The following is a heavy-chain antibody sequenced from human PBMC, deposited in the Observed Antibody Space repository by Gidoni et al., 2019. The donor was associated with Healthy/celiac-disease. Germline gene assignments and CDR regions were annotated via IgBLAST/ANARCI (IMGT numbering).Heavy chain of an antibody. Sequence: EVQLLESGGGLVQPGGSLRLSCAASGFTFSSYAMSWVRQATGKGLEWVSAISGSGGSTYYADSVKGRFTISRDNSKNTLYLQMNSLRAEDTAVYYCAKDQGYGDYTRYGVYYFDYWGQGTLVTVSS. CDR1: GFTFSSYA. CDR2: ISGSGGST. D-gene: IGHD4-17*01. J-gene: IGHJ4*02. CDR3: AKDQGYGDYTRYGVYYFDY. V-gene: IGHV3-23*01.